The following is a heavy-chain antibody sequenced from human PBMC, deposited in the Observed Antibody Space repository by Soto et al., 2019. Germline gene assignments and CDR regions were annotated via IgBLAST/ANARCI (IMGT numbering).Heavy chain of an antibody. Sequence: PGGSLRLSCAASGFTFSSYDMHWVRQATGKGLEWVSAIGTAGDPYYPGSVKGRFTISRENAKNSLYLQMNSLRAGDTAVYYCARGALGYCSDGSCSRNYGMDVWGQGTTVTVSS. V-gene: IGHV3-13*05. CDR1: GFTFSSYD. D-gene: IGHD2-15*01. J-gene: IGHJ6*02. CDR2: IGTAGDP. CDR3: ARGALGYCSDGSCSRNYGMDV.